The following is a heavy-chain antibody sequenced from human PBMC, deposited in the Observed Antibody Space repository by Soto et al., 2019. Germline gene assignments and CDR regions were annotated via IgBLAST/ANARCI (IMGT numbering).Heavy chain of an antibody. CDR1: GFTFSSYA. J-gene: IGHJ6*02. Sequence: AXAALRLSCAACGFTFSSYAMHWVRQAPGKGLEWVAVISYDGSNKYYADSVKGRFTISRDNSKNTLYLQMNSLRAEDTAVYYCAREYYDILNGRYYYYGMDVWGQGTTVTVSS. CDR2: ISYDGSNK. CDR3: AREYYDILNGRYYYYGMDV. V-gene: IGHV3-30-3*01. D-gene: IGHD3-9*01.